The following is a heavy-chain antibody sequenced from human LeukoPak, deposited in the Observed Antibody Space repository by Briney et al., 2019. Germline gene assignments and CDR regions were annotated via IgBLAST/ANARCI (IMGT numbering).Heavy chain of an antibody. J-gene: IGHJ6*03. CDR1: GFTFSDYY. D-gene: IGHD2-15*01. Sequence: GGSLRLSCAASGFTFSDYYMSLIRQAPGKGLEWVSYISSSGSTIYYADSVKGRFTISRDNAKNSLYLQMNSLRAEDTAVYYCARGVREVAATMIYYMDVWGKGTTVTVSS. V-gene: IGHV3-11*04. CDR3: ARGVREVAATMIYYMDV. CDR2: ISSSGSTI.